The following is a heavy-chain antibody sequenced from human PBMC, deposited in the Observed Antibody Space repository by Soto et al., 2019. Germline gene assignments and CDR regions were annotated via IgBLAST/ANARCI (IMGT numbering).Heavy chain of an antibody. V-gene: IGHV4-30-4*01. CDR3: ASTSYFDNSGSAY. J-gene: IGHJ4*02. D-gene: IGHD3-22*01. CDR1: GGSISSDNYY. CDR2: IYYSGST. Sequence: SETLSLTCTVSGGSISSDNYYWSWIRQPPGKGLEWIGYIYYSGSTYYNPSLKSRVIISIDTSKNQFSLKLSSVTAADTAVYYCASTSYFDNSGSAYWGQGTLVTVSS.